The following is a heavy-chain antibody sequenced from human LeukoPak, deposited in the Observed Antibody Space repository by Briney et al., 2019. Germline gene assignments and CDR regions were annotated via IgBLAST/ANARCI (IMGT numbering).Heavy chain of an antibody. D-gene: IGHD3-22*01. CDR3: VGSSAYVNMDV. V-gene: IGHV3-48*01. J-gene: IGHJ6*03. CDR2: ISSSSSTI. Sequence: PGGSPRLSCAASGFTFSSYSMNWVRQAPGKGLEWVSYISSSSSTIYYADSVKGRFTISRDNAKNSLYLQMNSLKPEDTGVYYCVGSSAYVNMDVWGKGTTVIVSS. CDR1: GFTFSSYS.